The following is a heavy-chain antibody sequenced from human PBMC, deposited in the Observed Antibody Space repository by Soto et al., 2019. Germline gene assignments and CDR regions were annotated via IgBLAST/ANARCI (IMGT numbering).Heavy chain of an antibody. CDR3: ARDLRGCSGGTCYSTYPYGMDV. V-gene: IGHV3-30-3*01. CDR2: ISYDGSEK. D-gene: IGHD2-15*01. CDR1: GFTFSSYG. J-gene: IGHJ6*02. Sequence: QVQLVESGGGVVQPGRSLRLSCAASGFTFSSYGIHWVRQAPGKGLEWVAVISYDGSEKYYADSVKGRFTISRDNSKNTLFLQMSSLRPDDTAVYYCARDLRGCSGGTCYSTYPYGMDVWGQGTTVTVSS.